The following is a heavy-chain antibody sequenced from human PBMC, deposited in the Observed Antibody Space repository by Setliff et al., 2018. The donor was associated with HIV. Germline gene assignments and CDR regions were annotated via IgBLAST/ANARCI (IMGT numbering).Heavy chain of an antibody. CDR1: GAPFKGYY. CDR3: ARVRLRVPPSIFDY. J-gene: IGHJ4*02. D-gene: IGHD2-2*01. Sequence: PSETLSLTCAVYGAPFKGYYWAWIRQSPAKGLEWIGEIYHSGIVNYNPSLQSRVTISTDTSKNQFSLGLNSVTVADTAVYYCARVRLRVPPSIFDYWGMGSLVTVSS. V-gene: IGHV4-34*01. CDR2: IYHSGIV.